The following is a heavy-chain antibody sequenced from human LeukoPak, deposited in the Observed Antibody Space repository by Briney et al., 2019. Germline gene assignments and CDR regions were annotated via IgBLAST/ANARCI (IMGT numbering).Heavy chain of an antibody. CDR3: ARGGEDV. V-gene: IGHV3-53*01. Sequence: SGGSLRLSCTASGFTASSNYMYWVRQAPGKGLWWVSVIYSGGSTYYADSVQGRFTISRHDSKNTLYLQMNSLRAEATAVYYCARGGEDVWGKATTVSFSS. CDR1: GFTASSNY. D-gene: IGHD3-16*01. CDR2: IYSGGST. J-gene: IGHJ6*04.